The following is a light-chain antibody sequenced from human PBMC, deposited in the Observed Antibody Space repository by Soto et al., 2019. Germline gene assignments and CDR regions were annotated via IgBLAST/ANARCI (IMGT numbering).Light chain of an antibody. CDR2: AAS. Sequence: EIVMTQSPATLSVSPGERATLSCRASQSVITNLAWYQQESGQAPRLLIYAASTRATDIPARFSGGGSGTEFTLTISSLQSEDFALYYCQQYDNWPRTFGQGTKVDIK. CDR1: QSVITN. V-gene: IGKV3-15*01. CDR3: QQYDNWPRT. J-gene: IGKJ1*01.